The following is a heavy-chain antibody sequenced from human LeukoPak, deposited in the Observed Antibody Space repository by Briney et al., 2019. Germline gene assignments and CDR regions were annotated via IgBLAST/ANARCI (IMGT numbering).Heavy chain of an antibody. CDR1: GYSFTTYW. J-gene: IGHJ4*02. Sequence: GESLKISCEASGYSFTTYWIAWVRQTPGKGLEYMGVIYPGDSYTTYSPSFQGQVTISADKSISTAYLQWSSLKASDTAMYYCARYATGGSGSYYRPTLLDYWGQGTLVTVSS. D-gene: IGHD3-10*01. V-gene: IGHV5-51*01. CDR3: ARYATGGSGSYYRPTLLDY. CDR2: IYPGDSYT.